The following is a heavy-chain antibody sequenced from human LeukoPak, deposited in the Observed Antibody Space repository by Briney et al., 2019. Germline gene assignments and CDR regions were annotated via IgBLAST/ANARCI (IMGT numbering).Heavy chain of an antibody. J-gene: IGHJ3*02. Sequence: ASVKVSCKASGYTFTGYYMHWVRQAPGQGLEWMGWINPSSGGTDSAQKFQGRVTMTRDTSISKVYMELSGLRSDDTAVYYCARETVAGTDAFDIWGQGTMVTVSS. CDR1: GYTFTGYY. CDR3: ARETVAGTDAFDI. V-gene: IGHV1-2*02. CDR2: INPSSGGT. D-gene: IGHD6-19*01.